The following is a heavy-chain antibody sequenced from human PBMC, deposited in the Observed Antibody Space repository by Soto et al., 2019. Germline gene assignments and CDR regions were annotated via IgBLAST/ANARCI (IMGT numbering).Heavy chain of an antibody. CDR3: ARGTLTSYFDF. V-gene: IGHV4-59*01. CDR2: FYYSGST. J-gene: IGHJ4*02. CDR1: GGSISSYY. Sequence: SETLSLTCTVSGGSISSYYWSWIRQPPGKGLEWIGYFYYSGSTNYNPSLKSRVTISVDTSKNQFSLKLSSVTAADTAVYYCARGTLTSYFDFWGQGTLVTVSS.